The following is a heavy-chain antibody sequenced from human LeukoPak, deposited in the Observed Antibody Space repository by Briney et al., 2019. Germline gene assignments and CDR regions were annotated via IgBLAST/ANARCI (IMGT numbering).Heavy chain of an antibody. CDR3: ARDMWELRLGYYYGMDV. J-gene: IGHJ6*02. CDR1: GGTFSSYA. V-gene: IGHV1-69*13. CDR2: IIPIFGTA. Sequence: ASVKASCKASGGTFSSYAISWVRQAPGQGLEWMGGIIPIFGTANYAQKFQGRVTITADESTSTAYMELSSLRSEDTAVYYCARDMWELRLGYYYGMDVWGQGTTVTVSS. D-gene: IGHD1-26*01.